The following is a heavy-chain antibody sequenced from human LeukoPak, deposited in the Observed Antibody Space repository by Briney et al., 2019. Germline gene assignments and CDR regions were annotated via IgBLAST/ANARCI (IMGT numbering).Heavy chain of an antibody. D-gene: IGHD4-11*01. Sequence: ASVKVSCKASGGTFSSYAISWVRQAPGQGLEWMGGIIPIFGTANYAQKFQGRVTNTTDESTSTAYMELSSLRSEDTAVYYCAALGHDYTSAAYDYWGQGTLVTVSS. CDR3: AALGHDYTSAAYDY. J-gene: IGHJ4*02. CDR1: GGTFSSYA. V-gene: IGHV1-69*05. CDR2: IIPIFGTA.